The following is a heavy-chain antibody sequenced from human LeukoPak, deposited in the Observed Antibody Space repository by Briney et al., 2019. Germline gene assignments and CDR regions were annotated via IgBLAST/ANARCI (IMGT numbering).Heavy chain of an antibody. V-gene: IGHV4-39*01. CDR2: IFFGGST. CDR1: GGSIRSNSDY. CDR3: ARHKNYGGRDSFDI. Sequence: SETLSLTCTVSGGSIRSNSDYWCWIRQPPGKGLEWIGSIFFGGSTSYNPSLRSRVTISVDTSKNQFSLEVRSVTATDTAVFFCARHKNYGGRDSFDIWGRGTMITVSS. J-gene: IGHJ3*02. D-gene: IGHD4-23*01.